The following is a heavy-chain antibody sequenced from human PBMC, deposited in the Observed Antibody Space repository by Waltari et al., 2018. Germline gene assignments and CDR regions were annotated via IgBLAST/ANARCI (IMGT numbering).Heavy chain of an antibody. Sequence: QVQLQESGPGLVKPSQTLSLTCPVSGGSISSGSSSWRWLRQPAGKGLEWIGRIYTSGSTNYNPSLKSRVTISVDTSKNQFSLKLSSVTAADTAVYYCARVGGAAAGTVDYWGQGTLVTVSS. CDR2: IYTSGST. D-gene: IGHD6-13*01. J-gene: IGHJ4*02. CDR1: GGSISSGSSS. CDR3: ARVGGAAAGTVDY. V-gene: IGHV4-61*02.